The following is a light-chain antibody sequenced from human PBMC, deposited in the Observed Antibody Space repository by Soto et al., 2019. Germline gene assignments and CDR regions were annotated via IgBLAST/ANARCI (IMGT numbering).Light chain of an antibody. CDR2: GAS. V-gene: IGKV3-15*01. CDR1: QSVSTN. J-gene: IGKJ1*01. CDR3: QHYNNWPPWT. Sequence: EIVXXXXPXXLSVSPGERATLSCRASQSVSTNLAWYQQKPGQAPRLLIYGASTRATGIPARFSGSGSGTEFTLTISSLQSKDFSVYYCQHYNNWPPWTFGQGTKVEIK.